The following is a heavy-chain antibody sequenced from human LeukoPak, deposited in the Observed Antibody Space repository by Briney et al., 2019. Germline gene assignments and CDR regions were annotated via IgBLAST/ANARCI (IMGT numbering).Heavy chain of an antibody. Sequence: GGYLRLSSAASGFTCCDYWMGRMRPAQGKGMEWVANIKYDGNEEYYVDSVKGRFTISRDNAKNSLYLQLNSLRVEDTAVYYCKSGGAAPGSFDNWGQGTLVTVSP. CDR3: KSGGAAPGSFDN. V-gene: IGHV3-7*01. J-gene: IGHJ4*02. D-gene: IGHD4-23*01. CDR2: IKYDGNEE. CDR1: GFTCCDYW.